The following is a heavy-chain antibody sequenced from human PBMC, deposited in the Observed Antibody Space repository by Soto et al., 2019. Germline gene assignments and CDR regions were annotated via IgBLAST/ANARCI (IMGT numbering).Heavy chain of an antibody. V-gene: IGHV3-53*01. D-gene: IGHD2-2*01. CDR3: ARDPRWSSSGDAFDI. CDR2: IYSGGYT. J-gene: IGHJ3*02. CDR1: GFTVSDNY. Sequence: GGSLRLSCAASGFTVSDNYMSWVRQVPGKGLEWVSVIYSGGYTYYADSVKGRFTISRDNSKNTLYLQMNSLRAEDTAVYYCARDPRWSSSGDAFDIWGQGTMVTVSS.